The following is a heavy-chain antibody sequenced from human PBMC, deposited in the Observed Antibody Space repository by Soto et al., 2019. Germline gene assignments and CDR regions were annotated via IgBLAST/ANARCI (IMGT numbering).Heavy chain of an antibody. CDR2: ISSDGSRT. CDR1: GFTFSTFW. V-gene: IGHV3-74*01. D-gene: IGHD5-18*01. Sequence: PGGSLRLSCAASGFTFSTFWMHWVRQAPGKGLVWVSRISSDGSRTSYADSVKGRFTISRDNAKNTLYLQMNSLRAEDTAIYYCARVYSSLSSYDDWGQGTRVTVSS. CDR3: ARVYSSLSSYDD. J-gene: IGHJ4*02.